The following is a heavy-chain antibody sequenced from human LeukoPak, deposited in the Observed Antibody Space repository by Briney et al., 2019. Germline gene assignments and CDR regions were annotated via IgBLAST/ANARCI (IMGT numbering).Heavy chain of an antibody. Sequence: GGSLRLSCAASGFTFDDYGMSWVRQAPGKGLVWVSRINSDGSSTSYADSVKGRFTISRDNAKNTLYLQMNSLRAEDTAVYYCARDGRDRWAYYYYYYMDVWGKGTTVTVSS. CDR1: GFTFDDYG. CDR2: INSDGSST. CDR3: ARDGRDRWAYYYYYYMDV. J-gene: IGHJ6*03. V-gene: IGHV3-74*01. D-gene: IGHD2-21*01.